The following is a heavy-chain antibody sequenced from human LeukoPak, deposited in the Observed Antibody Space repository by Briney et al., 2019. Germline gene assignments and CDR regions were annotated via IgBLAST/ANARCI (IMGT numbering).Heavy chain of an antibody. CDR1: GGSISSGGYY. V-gene: IGHV4-31*03. Sequence: SETLSLTCTVSGGSISSGGYYWSWIRQHPGKGLEWIGYIYYSGSTYYNPSLKSRVTISVDTSKNQFSLKLSSVTAADAAVYYCARDRGYSYGYGAFDYWGQGTLVTVSS. CDR3: ARDRGYSYGYGAFDY. J-gene: IGHJ4*02. D-gene: IGHD5-18*01. CDR2: IYYSGST.